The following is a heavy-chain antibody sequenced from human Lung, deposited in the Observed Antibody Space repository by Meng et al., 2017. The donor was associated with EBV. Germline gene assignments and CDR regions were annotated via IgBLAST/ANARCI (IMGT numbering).Heavy chain of an antibody. V-gene: IGHV4-31*03. D-gene: IGHD6-19*01. Sequence: VQLQESGPGLVKPSQPLSLTCTVSGGSVSSGGYYWTWIRQHPGKGLEWFGHIYYSGSTFYNPSLKRRVIISIDTSKNQFSLNLRSVTAADTAVYYCARVSSGWDYFDYWGQGTLVTVSS. CDR1: GGSVSSGGYY. CDR3: ARVSSGWDYFDY. J-gene: IGHJ4*02. CDR2: IYYSGST.